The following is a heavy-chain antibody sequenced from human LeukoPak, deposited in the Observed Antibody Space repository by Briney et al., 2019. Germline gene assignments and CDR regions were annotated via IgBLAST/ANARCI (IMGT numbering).Heavy chain of an antibody. CDR3: ARHYYDSSGSPFLNWFDP. D-gene: IGHD3-22*01. V-gene: IGHV4-59*08. CDR2: IYYSGST. J-gene: IGHJ5*02. Sequence: KPSETLSLTCTVSGGSISSYYWSWIRQPPGKGLEWIGYIYYSGSTNYNPSLKSRVTISVDTSKNQFSLKLSSVTAADTAVYYCARHYYDSSGSPFLNWFDPWGQGTLVTVSS. CDR1: GGSISSYY.